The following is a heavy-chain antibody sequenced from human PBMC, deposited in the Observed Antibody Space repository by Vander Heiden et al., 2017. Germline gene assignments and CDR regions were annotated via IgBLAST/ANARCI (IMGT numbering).Heavy chain of an antibody. Sequence: EVQLVESGGGLVKPGGSLRLSCAASAFTFSSYSMNWVRQAPGKGLEWVSSISSSSSYIYYADAVKGRFTISRDNAKNSLYLQMKRMRAEDTAVYYCAKAHDGRKGTIDYWGQGTMVTVSS. J-gene: IGHJ4*02. D-gene: IGHD1-1*01. CDR1: AFTFSSYS. CDR3: AKAHDGRKGTIDY. V-gene: IGHV3-21*01. CDR2: ISSSSSYI.